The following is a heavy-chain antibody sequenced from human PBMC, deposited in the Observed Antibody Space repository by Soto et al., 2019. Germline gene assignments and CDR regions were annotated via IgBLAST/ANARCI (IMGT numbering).Heavy chain of an antibody. D-gene: IGHD4-17*01. CDR3: ARVSRGDYGDYSRTFDY. CDR2: IKQDGSEK. CDR1: GFTFSSYW. V-gene: IGHV3-7*05. J-gene: IGHJ4*02. Sequence: GGSLRLSCAASGFTFSSYWMSWVRQAPGKGLEWVANIKQDGSEKYYVDSVKGRFTISRDNAKNSLYLQMNSLRAEDTAVYYCARVSRGDYGDYSRTFDYWGQGTLVTVSS.